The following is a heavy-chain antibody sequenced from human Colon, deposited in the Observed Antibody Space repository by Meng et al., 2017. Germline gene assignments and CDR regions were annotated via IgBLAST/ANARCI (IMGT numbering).Heavy chain of an antibody. J-gene: IGHJ4*02. CDR1: GFTFSDSW. D-gene: IGHD3-22*01. Sequence: GESLKISCATSGFTFSDSWMHWVRQVPGKGLVWVSRINRDGSSANYADSVKGRFTISRDNAKNTVFLQMNSPRGEDTAVYYCARGPTGLYSSDYWGQGTLVTVSS. CDR2: INRDGSSA. V-gene: IGHV3-74*01. CDR3: ARGPTGLYSSDY.